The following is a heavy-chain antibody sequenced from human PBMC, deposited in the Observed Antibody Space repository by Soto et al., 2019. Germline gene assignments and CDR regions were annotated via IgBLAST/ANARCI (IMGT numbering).Heavy chain of an antibody. CDR3: ARVNRIAAAGTSIAY. CDR1: GFTFSSFS. CDR2: ISSGSTYI. Sequence: GGSLRLSCAASGFTFSSFSMNWVRQAPGKGLEWVSSISSGSTYIYYADSVKGRFTISRDNAKNSLYLQMNSLRAEDTAVYYCARVNRIAAAGTSIAYWGQGTLVTVSS. J-gene: IGHJ4*02. D-gene: IGHD6-13*01. V-gene: IGHV3-21*01.